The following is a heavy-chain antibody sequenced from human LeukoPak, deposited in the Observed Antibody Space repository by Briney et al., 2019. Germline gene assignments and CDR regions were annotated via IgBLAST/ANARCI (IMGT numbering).Heavy chain of an antibody. CDR2: IYYSGST. CDR3: ARLDSIHLITY. CDR1: GGSISSSSYY. Sequence: SETLSLTCIVTGGSISSSSYYWGWLRQPPGKGLEWIGTIYYSGSTYYNPSLKSRVTISVDTSKNQFSLKLSSVTAADTAVYYCARLDSIHLITYWGQGTLVTVSS. D-gene: IGHD3-16*01. V-gene: IGHV4-39*01. J-gene: IGHJ4*02.